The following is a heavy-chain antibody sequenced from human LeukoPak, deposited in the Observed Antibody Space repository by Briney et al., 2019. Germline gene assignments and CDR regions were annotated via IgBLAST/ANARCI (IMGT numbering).Heavy chain of an antibody. Sequence: GGSQRLSCAASGFTFSSSSMNWVRQAPGKGLEWVSYISGSGSAMYYAASVRGRFTISRDNAKNSLYLQMNSLRAEDTAVYYCARDGYYDSSGYYSDDAFDIWGQGTMVTVSS. CDR2: ISGSGSAM. V-gene: IGHV3-48*01. J-gene: IGHJ3*02. CDR1: GFTFSSSS. D-gene: IGHD3-22*01. CDR3: ARDGYYDSSGYYSDDAFDI.